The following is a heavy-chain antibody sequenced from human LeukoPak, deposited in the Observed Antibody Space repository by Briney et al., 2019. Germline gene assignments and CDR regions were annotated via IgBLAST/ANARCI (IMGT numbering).Heavy chain of an antibody. Sequence: PSETLSLTCAVSGYSISSGYYWGWIRQPPGQGLEWIGSIYHSGSTYYNPSLKSRVTISVDTSKNQFSLKLSSVTAADTAVYYCARHTIFGVVIYNWFDPWGQGTLVTVSS. D-gene: IGHD3-3*01. CDR3: ARHTIFGVVIYNWFDP. J-gene: IGHJ5*02. CDR2: IYHSGST. V-gene: IGHV4-38-2*01. CDR1: GYSISSGYY.